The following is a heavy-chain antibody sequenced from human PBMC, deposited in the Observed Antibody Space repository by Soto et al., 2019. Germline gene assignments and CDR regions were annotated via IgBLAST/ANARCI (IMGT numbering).Heavy chain of an antibody. CDR3: ARDSSGYYSVSGMDV. D-gene: IGHD3-22*01. CDR2: MNPNSGNT. V-gene: IGHV1-8*01. J-gene: IGHJ6*02. Sequence: GASVKASCKASGYTFTSYDINWVRQATGQGLEWMGWMNPNSGNTGYAQKFQGRVTMTRNTSISTAYMELSSLRSEDTAVYYCARDSSGYYSVSGMDVWGQGTTVTVSS. CDR1: GYTFTSYD.